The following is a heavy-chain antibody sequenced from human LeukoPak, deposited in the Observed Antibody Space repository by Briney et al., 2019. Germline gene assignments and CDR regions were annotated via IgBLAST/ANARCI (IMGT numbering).Heavy chain of an antibody. Sequence: GGSLRLSCAASGFTFSSYEMNWVRQAPGKGLEWVSYISSSGSTIYYADSVKGRFTISRDNAKNSLYLQMNSLRAEDTAVYYCARDSSYYGSGSFSDWGQGTLVTISS. CDR1: GFTFSSYE. J-gene: IGHJ4*02. CDR2: ISSSGSTI. CDR3: ARDSSYYGSGSFSD. V-gene: IGHV3-48*03. D-gene: IGHD3-10*01.